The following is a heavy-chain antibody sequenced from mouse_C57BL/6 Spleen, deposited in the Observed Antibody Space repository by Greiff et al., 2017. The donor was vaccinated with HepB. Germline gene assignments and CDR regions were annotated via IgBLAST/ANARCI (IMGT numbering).Heavy chain of an antibody. D-gene: IGHD2-13*01. Sequence: QVHVKQPGAELVKPGASVKLSCKASGYTFTSYWMQWVKQRPGQGLEWIGEIDPSDSYTNYNQKFKGKATLTVDTSSSTAYMQLSSLTSEDAAVYYCARRGVNAMDYWGQGTSVTVSS. J-gene: IGHJ4*01. CDR1: GYTFTSYW. V-gene: IGHV1-50*01. CDR3: ARRGVNAMDY. CDR2: IDPSDSYT.